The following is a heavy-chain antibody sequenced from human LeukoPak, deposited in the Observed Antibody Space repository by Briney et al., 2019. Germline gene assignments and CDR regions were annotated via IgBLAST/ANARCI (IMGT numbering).Heavy chain of an antibody. V-gene: IGHV3-7*01. CDR2: IKQDGSEK. Sequence: PGGSLRLSCAASGFTFSSYWMSWVRQAPGKGLEWVANIKQDGSEKYYVDSVKGRFTISRDNSKNTLYLQMNSLRAEDTAVYYCARDFGTGTTSEPCDYWGQGTLVTVSS. D-gene: IGHD1-7*01. CDR3: ARDFGTGTTSEPCDY. CDR1: GFTFSSYW. J-gene: IGHJ4*02.